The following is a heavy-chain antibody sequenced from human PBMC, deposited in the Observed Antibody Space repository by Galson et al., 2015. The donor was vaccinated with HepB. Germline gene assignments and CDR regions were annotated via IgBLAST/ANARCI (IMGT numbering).Heavy chain of an antibody. Sequence: SVTVSCKASGYTFTGYYMHWVRQAPGQGLEWMGIINPSGGSTSYAQKFQGRVTMTRDTSTSTVYMELSSLRSEDTAVYYCARARVPVEVWGSYRCPFDYWGQGTLVTVSS. CDR1: GYTFTGYY. CDR2: INPSGGST. V-gene: IGHV1-46*01. D-gene: IGHD3-16*02. CDR3: ARARVPVEVWGSYRCPFDY. J-gene: IGHJ4*02.